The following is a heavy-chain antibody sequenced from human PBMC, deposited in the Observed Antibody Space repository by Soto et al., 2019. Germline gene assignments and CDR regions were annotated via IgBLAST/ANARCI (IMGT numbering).Heavy chain of an antibody. CDR3: ARGGIQLWRRYFDY. V-gene: IGHV4-34*01. J-gene: IGHJ4*02. CDR2: INHSGST. Sequence: SETLSLTCAVYGGSFSGYYWSWIRQPPGKGLEWIGEINHSGSTNYNPSLKSRVTISVDTSKNQFSLKLSSVTAADTAVYYCARGGIQLWRRYFDYWGQGTLVTVSS. D-gene: IGHD5-18*01. CDR1: GGSFSGYY.